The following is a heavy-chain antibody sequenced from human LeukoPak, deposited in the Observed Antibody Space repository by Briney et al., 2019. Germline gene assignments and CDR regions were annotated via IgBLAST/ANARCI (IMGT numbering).Heavy chain of an antibody. CDR1: GFKFSSSS. Sequence: GGSLRLSCAASGFKFSSSSMGWVRQAPGKGLEWLSYITSTSSATYYADSLQGRFTISRDNAKNSLYLRINSLRADDTAVYYCARAIASYGDSAYWGQGTLVTVSS. CDR3: ARAIASYGDSAY. D-gene: IGHD5-18*01. J-gene: IGHJ4*02. CDR2: ITSTSSAT. V-gene: IGHV3-48*04.